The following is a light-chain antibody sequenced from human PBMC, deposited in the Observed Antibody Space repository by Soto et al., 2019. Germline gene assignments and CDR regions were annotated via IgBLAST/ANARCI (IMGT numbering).Light chain of an antibody. CDR1: QRIASY. CDR2: AAS. Sequence: DIQMTQSPSSLSASVGDRVTITCRASQRIASYLNWYQQKPGKAPKLLIYAASSLQSGVPPRFSGSGSGRDFTRTISSLQAEDFASYYWQQSVSAPYSFGPGAKVEI. J-gene: IGKJ2*01. V-gene: IGKV1-39*01. CDR3: QQSVSAPYS.